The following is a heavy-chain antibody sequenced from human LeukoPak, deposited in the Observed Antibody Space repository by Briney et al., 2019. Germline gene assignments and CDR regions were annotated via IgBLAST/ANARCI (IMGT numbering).Heavy chain of an antibody. D-gene: IGHD3-3*01. V-gene: IGHV4-39*01. Sequence: SETLSLTCAVSGYSISSSSYYWGWIRQPPGKGLEWIGSIYYSGSTYYNPSLKSRVTISVDTSKNQFSLKLSSVTAADTAVYYCASPPIFGVAYDAFDIWGQGTMVTVSS. CDR1: GYSISSSSYY. J-gene: IGHJ3*02. CDR3: ASPPIFGVAYDAFDI. CDR2: IYYSGST.